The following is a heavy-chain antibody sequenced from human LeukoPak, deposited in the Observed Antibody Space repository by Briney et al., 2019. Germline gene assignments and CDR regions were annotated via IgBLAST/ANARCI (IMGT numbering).Heavy chain of an antibody. J-gene: IGHJ4*02. CDR3: ARDTAPSY. D-gene: IGHD5-18*01. CDR2: IDSDGRST. Sequence: GGSLRLSCAASGFTLSSYWMHWVRQAPGKGLVWVSGIDSDGRSTSYADSVKGRLTISRDPAKNTLFLQMNSLRAEDTAVYYCARDTAPSYWGQGTLVTVSS. V-gene: IGHV3-74*01. CDR1: GFTLSSYW.